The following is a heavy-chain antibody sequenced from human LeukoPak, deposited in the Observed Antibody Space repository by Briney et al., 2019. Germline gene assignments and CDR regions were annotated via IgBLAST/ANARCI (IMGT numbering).Heavy chain of an antibody. CDR2: ISSSSSYI. CDR3: ARAASLEYDILTGYYKGYYYYYYMDV. D-gene: IGHD3-9*01. CDR1: GFTFRSYS. V-gene: IGHV3-21*01. Sequence: GGSLRLSCAASGFTFRSYSMNWVRQAPGKGLEWVSSISSSSSYIYYADSVKGRFIISRDNAKNSLYLQVNSLRAEDTAVYYFARAASLEYDILTGYYKGYYYYYYMDVWGKETTVTVSS. J-gene: IGHJ6*03.